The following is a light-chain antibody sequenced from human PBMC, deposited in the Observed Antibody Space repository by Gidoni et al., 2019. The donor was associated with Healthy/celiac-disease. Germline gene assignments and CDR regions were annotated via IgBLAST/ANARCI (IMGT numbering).Light chain of an antibody. CDR2: EVS. CDR3: SSYTSSSTNV. CDR1: SSDVGGYNY. Sequence: QSALTQPASVSGSPGLPITISCTGTSSDVGGYNYVSGYQQLPGKAPNLMIYEVSNRPSGVSNRFSGSKSGNTASLTISGLQAEDEADYYCSSYTSSSTNVFGTGTKVTVL. J-gene: IGLJ1*01. V-gene: IGLV2-14*01.